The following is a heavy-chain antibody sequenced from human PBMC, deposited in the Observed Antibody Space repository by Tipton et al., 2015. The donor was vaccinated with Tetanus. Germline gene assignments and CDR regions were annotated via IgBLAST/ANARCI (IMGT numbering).Heavy chain of an antibody. V-gene: IGHV3-21*06. CDR1: GFTFSTYS. CDR2: ISSDGTYA. D-gene: IGHD5-12*01. J-gene: IGHJ6*02. Sequence: SLRLSCAASGFTFSTYSMNWVRQAPGQGLEWVASISSDGTYAYHTDSVKGRFTISRDNAKNLLLLQMNSLRADDTAVYYCARENGGYDYYYYYGMDVWGQGTTVTVSS. CDR3: ARENGGYDYYYYYGMDV.